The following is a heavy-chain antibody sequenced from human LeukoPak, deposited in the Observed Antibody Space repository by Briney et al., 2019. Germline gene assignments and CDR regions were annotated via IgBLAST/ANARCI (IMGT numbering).Heavy chain of an antibody. V-gene: IGHV4-59*11. Sequence: SETLSLTCTVSGGSISSHYWSWIRQPPGKGLEWIGYIYYSGSTNYNPSLKSRVTISVDTSKNQFSLKLSSVTAADTAVYYCAREVDYDFWSGYSGTYYYYMDVWGKGTTVTVSS. J-gene: IGHJ6*03. D-gene: IGHD3-3*01. CDR1: GGSISSHY. CDR3: AREVDYDFWSGYSGTYYYYMDV. CDR2: IYYSGST.